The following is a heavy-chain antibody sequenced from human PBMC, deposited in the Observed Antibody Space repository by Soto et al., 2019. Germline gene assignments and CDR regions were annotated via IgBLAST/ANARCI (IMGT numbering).Heavy chain of an antibody. CDR2: ISSSSSYT. J-gene: IGHJ4*02. CDR3: ARDRRRNYYDSSGYIDY. CDR1: GFTFSDYY. V-gene: IGHV3-11*06. Sequence: QVQLVESGGGLVKPGGSLRLSCAASGFTFSDYYMSWIRQAPGKGLEWVSYISSSSSYTNYADSVKGRFTISRDNAKNSLYLQMNSLRAEDTAVYYCARDRRRNYYDSSGYIDYWGQGTLVTVSS. D-gene: IGHD3-22*01.